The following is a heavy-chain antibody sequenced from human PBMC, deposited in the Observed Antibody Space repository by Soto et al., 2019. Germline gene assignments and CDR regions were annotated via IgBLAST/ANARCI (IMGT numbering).Heavy chain of an antibody. Sequence: SETLSLTCTVSGGSISSSSYYWGWIRQPPGKGLEWIGSIYYSGSTYYNPSLKSRVTISVDTSKNQFSLKLSSVTAADTAVYYCRAPADLGRWSDPWGQGTLVTVSS. CDR3: RAPADLGRWSDP. CDR2: IYYSGST. CDR1: GGSISSSSYY. V-gene: IGHV4-39*01. J-gene: IGHJ5*02. D-gene: IGHD2-2*01.